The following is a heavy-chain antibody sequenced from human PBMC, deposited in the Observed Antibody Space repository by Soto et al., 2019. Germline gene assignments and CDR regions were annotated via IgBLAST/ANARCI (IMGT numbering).Heavy chain of an antibody. CDR1: GFKFIDYT. D-gene: IGHD2-2*02. J-gene: IGHJ4*02. V-gene: IGHV3-33*01. CDR2: IWYDGSEK. Sequence: QVQVVESGGGVVQPGGSLRLSCAASGFKFIDYTIHWVRQAPGKGLEWVAVIWYDGSEKYYADSVRGRFTISRDNSKNTVYLQMSGLGAEDTAVYYCARDGYTNALGDLDSWGQGTLVTVSS. CDR3: ARDGYTNALGDLDS.